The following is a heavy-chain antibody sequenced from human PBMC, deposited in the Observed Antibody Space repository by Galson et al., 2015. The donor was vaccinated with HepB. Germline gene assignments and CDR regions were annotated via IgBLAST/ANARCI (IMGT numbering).Heavy chain of an antibody. D-gene: IGHD4-17*01. Sequence: SVKVSCKASGYTFTSYYMHWVRQAPGQGLEWMGIINPSGGSTSYAQKFQGRVTMTRDTSTRTVYMDLSSLRPEDTAVYYCARARLRCQRGGCYYYGMDVWGQGTTVTVSS. CDR1: GYTFTSYY. J-gene: IGHJ6*02. CDR3: ARARLRCQRGGCYYYGMDV. CDR2: INPSGGST. V-gene: IGHV1-46*01.